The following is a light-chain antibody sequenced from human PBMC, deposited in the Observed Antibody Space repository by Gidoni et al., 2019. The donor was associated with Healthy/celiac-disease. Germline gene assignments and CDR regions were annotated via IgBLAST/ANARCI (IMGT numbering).Light chain of an antibody. J-gene: IGKJ4*01. CDR3: QQRSNWPPA. Sequence: ESVLTQSPATLSLSPGERATLSCRASQSVSIYLAWYQQKPGQAPRLLIYDAANRATGIPARFSGSGSGTDFTLNIRSLEPEDFAVYYCQQRSNWPPAFGGGTKVEIK. V-gene: IGKV3-11*01. CDR1: QSVSIY. CDR2: DAA.